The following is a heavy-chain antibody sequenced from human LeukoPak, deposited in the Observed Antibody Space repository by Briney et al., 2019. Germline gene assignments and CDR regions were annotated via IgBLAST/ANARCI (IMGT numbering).Heavy chain of an antibody. CDR3: ARDNSVEDTAWWFDP. D-gene: IGHD4-23*01. CDR1: GYTFTSYY. V-gene: IGHV1-46*01. CDR2: TNPSGGST. J-gene: IGHJ5*02. Sequence: GASVKVSCKASGYTFTSYYMHWVRQAPGQGLEWMGITNPSGGSTSYAQKFQGRVTMTRDMSTSTDYMELSSLRSEDTAVYYCARDNSVEDTAWWFDPWGQGTLVTVSS.